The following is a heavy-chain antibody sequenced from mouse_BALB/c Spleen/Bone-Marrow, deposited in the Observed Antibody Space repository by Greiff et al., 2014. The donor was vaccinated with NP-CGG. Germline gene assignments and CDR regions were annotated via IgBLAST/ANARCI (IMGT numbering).Heavy chain of an antibody. D-gene: IGHD6-5*01. V-gene: IGHV14-3*02. CDR2: IYPANPYT. CDR1: GFNIKDTY. J-gene: IGHJ2*01. CDR3: ATLSENFDY. Sequence: DVQLQESGAELVKPGASVKLSCTAAGFNIKDTYIHWVKQGPEQGLEWIGRIYPANPYTKYAPKFQGKATITADTSSNTAYLQVSSLTSKDTGVYYYATLSENFDYWGQGTTLTVSS.